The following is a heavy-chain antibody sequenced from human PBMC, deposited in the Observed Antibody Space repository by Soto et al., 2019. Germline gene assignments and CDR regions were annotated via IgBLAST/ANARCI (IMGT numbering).Heavy chain of an antibody. V-gene: IGHV1-2*04. Sequence: QVQLVQSGAEVKKPGASVKVSCKASGYTFTGYYMHWVRQAPGQGLEWMGWINPNSGGTNYAQKCQGWVTMTRDTSISTAYMELSRLRSDDTAVYYCARDRCTNGVCYDYWGQGTLVTVSS. D-gene: IGHD2-8*01. CDR3: ARDRCTNGVCYDY. J-gene: IGHJ4*02. CDR1: GYTFTGYY. CDR2: INPNSGGT.